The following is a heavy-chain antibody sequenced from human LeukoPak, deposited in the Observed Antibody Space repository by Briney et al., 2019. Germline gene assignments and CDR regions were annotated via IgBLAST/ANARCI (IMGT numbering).Heavy chain of an antibody. Sequence: SETLSLTCTVSGGSISSSSYYWGWIRQPPGKGPEWIGSIYYSGSTYYNPSLKSRVTISVDTSKNQFSLKLSSVTAADTAVYYCASNWSDFDYWGQGILVTVSS. CDR3: ASNWSDFDY. V-gene: IGHV4-39*07. CDR1: GGSISSSSYY. J-gene: IGHJ4*02. CDR2: IYYSGST. D-gene: IGHD1-1*01.